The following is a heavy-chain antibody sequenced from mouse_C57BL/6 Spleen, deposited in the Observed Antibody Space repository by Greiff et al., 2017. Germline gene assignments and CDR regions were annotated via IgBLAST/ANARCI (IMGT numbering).Heavy chain of an antibody. V-gene: IGHV1-52*01. D-gene: IGHD3-2*02. J-gene: IGHJ3*01. Sequence: QVQLQQPGAELVRPGSSVKLSCKASGYTFTSYWMHWVKQRPIQGLEWIGNIDPSDSETHYNQKFKDKATLTVDKSSSTAYMQLSSLTSEDSAVYYCAREGQLRSWFAYWGQGTLVTVSA. CDR2: IDPSDSET. CDR3: AREGQLRSWFAY. CDR1: GYTFTSYW.